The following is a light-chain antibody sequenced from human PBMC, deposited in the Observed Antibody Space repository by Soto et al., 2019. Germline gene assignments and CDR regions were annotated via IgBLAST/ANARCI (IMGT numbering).Light chain of an antibody. CDR2: GAS. CDR1: QSVSSN. CDR3: QQYNDWPWT. Sequence: EIVMTQSPATLSVSPGERATLSCRASQSVSSNLAWYQQKPGQAPRLLIYGASTRATGIPARFGGSGSRTEFTLTISSLQSEDFAVYFCQQYNDWPWTFGQGTKLDFK. V-gene: IGKV3-15*01. J-gene: IGKJ2*01.